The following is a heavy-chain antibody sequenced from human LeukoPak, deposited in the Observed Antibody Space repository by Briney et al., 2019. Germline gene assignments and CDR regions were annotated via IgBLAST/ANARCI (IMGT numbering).Heavy chain of an antibody. CDR2: MNPNSGNT. CDR1: GYTFTSYD. D-gene: IGHD3-10*01. Sequence: ASVKVSCKASGYTFTSYDINWVRQAAGQGLEWMGWMNPNSGNTGYAQKFQGRVTMTRNTSISTAYMELSSLRSEDTAVYYCARYSGYGLDFDYWGQGTLVTVSS. CDR3: ARYSGYGLDFDY. V-gene: IGHV1-8*01. J-gene: IGHJ4*02.